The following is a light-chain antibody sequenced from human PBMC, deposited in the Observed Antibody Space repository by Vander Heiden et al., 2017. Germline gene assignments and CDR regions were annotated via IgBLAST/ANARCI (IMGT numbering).Light chain of an antibody. CDR1: QSISRY. CDR3: QQTYSTPRA. J-gene: IGKJ1*01. V-gene: IGKV1-39*01. CDR2: AAW. Sequence: DIQITQSPSTLSASVGYRVTITCRASQSISRYLNWYQQKPGKAPKLVIYAAWNLQSGVPSRSSGSGSGTDFTLTIRSLQPKDFATYYCQQTYSTPRAFGQGTKVDIK.